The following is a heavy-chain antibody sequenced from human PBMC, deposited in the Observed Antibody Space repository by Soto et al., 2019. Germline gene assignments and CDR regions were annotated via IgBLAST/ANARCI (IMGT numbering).Heavy chain of an antibody. D-gene: IGHD1-20*01. Sequence: SVNVSCKASGGTFSSYSISWVRQAPGQGLECMGGIIPIFGTANYAQKFQGRVTITADESTSTAYMELSSLRSEDTAVYYCARDWGLTGTAGPYYYYYGMDVWGQGTTVTVSS. J-gene: IGHJ6*02. CDR1: GGTFSSYS. CDR3: ARDWGLTGTAGPYYYYYGMDV. CDR2: IIPIFGTA. V-gene: IGHV1-69*13.